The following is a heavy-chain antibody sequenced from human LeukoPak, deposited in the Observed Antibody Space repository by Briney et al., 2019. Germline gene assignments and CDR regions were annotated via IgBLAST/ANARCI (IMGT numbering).Heavy chain of an antibody. D-gene: IGHD1-26*01. CDR2: IRSNGGST. V-gene: IGHV3-64*01. J-gene: IGHJ4*02. CDR3: ARENRDARGAFDY. CDR1: GFTFSSDA. Sequence: GGSLRLSCAASGFTFSSDAMHWVRQAPGKGLEYVSAIRSNGGSTYYASSVKGRLTISRDNSKNTLYLQMGSLRAEDMAVYYCARENRDARGAFDYWGQGALVTVSS.